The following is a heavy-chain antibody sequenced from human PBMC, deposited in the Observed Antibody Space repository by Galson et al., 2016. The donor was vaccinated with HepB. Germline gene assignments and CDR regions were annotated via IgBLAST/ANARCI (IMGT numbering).Heavy chain of an antibody. CDR2: ISTRRTT. J-gene: IGHJ4*02. CDR3: AKERLVRRIFDH. CDR1: GFVFSSFG. D-gene: IGHD1-1*01. Sequence: LRLSCAASGFVFSSFGLSWVRQAPGKGLEWVASISTRRTTYYSDSVQGRLTISRDNSNNTLYLQMNGLRAEDTAVYYCAKERLVRRIFDHWGQGTLLTVSS. V-gene: IGHV3-23*01.